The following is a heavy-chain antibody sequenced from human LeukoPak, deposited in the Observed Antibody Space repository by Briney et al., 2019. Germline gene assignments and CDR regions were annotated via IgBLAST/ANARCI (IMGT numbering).Heavy chain of an antibody. Sequence: SETLSLTCTVSGGSISSSSYYWGWLRQPPGKGLEWIGYIFYSGSTYYNPSLKSRVTISVDTSKNQFSLKLSSVTAADTAVYYCARVSGDIVVVPAAMGVCFDYWGQGTLVTVSS. D-gene: IGHD2-2*01. CDR3: ARVSGDIVVVPAAMGVCFDY. CDR1: GGSISSSSYY. CDR2: IFYSGST. J-gene: IGHJ4*02. V-gene: IGHV4-39*07.